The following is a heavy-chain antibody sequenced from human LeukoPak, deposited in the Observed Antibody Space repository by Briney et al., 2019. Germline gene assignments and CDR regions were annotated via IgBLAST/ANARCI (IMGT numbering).Heavy chain of an antibody. V-gene: IGHV1-46*01. J-gene: IGHJ4*02. CDR1: GYTFTSYY. Sequence: ASVKVSCKASGYTFTSYYMHWVRRAPGQGLEWMGIINPSGGDTNYAQKFQGRVTMTRDTSTNTVYMELSSLRSEDTAVYYCATGYCSGGSCHNFDYWGQGTLVTVSS. CDR3: ATGYCSGGSCHNFDY. D-gene: IGHD2-15*01. CDR2: INPSGGDT.